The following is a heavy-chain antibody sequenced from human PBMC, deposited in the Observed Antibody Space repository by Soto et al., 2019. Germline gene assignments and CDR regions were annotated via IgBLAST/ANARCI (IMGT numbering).Heavy chain of an antibody. CDR3: AREHRYDSSGYYYEGSDY. Sequence: SGFTFSSYWMHWVRQAPGKGLVWVSRINSDGSSPTYADSVKGRFTISRDNAENTLYLQMNSLRAEDTAVYYCAREHRYDSSGYYYEGSDYWGQGTLVTVSS. CDR2: INSDGSSP. V-gene: IGHV3-74*01. J-gene: IGHJ4*02. D-gene: IGHD3-22*01. CDR1: GFTFSSYW.